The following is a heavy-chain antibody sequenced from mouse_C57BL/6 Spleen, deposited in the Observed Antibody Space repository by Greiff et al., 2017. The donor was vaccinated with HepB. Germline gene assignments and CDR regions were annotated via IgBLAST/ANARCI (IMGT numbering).Heavy chain of an antibody. CDR3: ARGVYDGYTWYFDG. D-gene: IGHD2-3*01. J-gene: IGHJ1*03. CDR1: GYTFTSYW. CDR2: IDPNRGGT. Sequence: QVQLQQPGAELVKPGASVKLSCKASGYTFTSYWMHWVKQRPGRGLEWIGRIDPNRGGTKYNEKFKSKATLTVDNPSSTAYMQLSSLTSEDSAVYDCARGVYDGYTWYFDGWGTGTTVTVSS. V-gene: IGHV1-72*01.